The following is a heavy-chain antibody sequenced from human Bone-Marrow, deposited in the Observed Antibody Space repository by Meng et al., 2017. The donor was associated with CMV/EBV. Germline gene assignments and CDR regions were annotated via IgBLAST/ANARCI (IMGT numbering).Heavy chain of an antibody. D-gene: IGHD3-22*01. CDR3: TTDYYYDSSGYYPDAFEI. V-gene: IGHV3-15*01. Sequence: GGSLRLSCAASGFTVSSNYMSWVRQAPGKGLEWVGRIKSKTDGGTTDYAAPVKGRFTISRDDSKNTLYLQMNSLKTEDTAVYYCTTDYYYDSSGYYPDAFEIWGQGTMVTVSS. J-gene: IGHJ3*02. CDR1: GFTVSSNY. CDR2: IKSKTDGGTT.